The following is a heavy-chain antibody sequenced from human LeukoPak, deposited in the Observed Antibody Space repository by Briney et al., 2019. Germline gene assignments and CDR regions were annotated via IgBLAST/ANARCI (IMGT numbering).Heavy chain of an antibody. CDR3: ARVGDILTGLEDGMDV. V-gene: IGHV4-59*01. D-gene: IGHD3-9*01. J-gene: IGHJ6*02. Sequence: SETLSLTCTVSGGSISSYYWSWIRQPPGKGLEWFGYIYYSGSNNYNPSLKSRVTISVDTSKNQFSLKLSSVTAADTAVYYCARVGDILTGLEDGMDVWGQGTTVTVSS. CDR2: IYYSGSN. CDR1: GGSISSYY.